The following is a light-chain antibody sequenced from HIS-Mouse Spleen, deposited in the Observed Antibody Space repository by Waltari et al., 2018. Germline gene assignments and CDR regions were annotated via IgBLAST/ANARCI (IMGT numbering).Light chain of an antibody. Sequence: SYELPQPPSASVSPGQTARITCAGDALPKKYAYWSQQKSGQAPVLVIYEDSKRPSGIPERFSGSSSGTMATLTISGAQVEDEADYYCYSTDSSGNHRVFGGGTKLTVL. J-gene: IGLJ2*01. CDR1: ALPKKY. CDR3: YSTDSSGNHRV. V-gene: IGLV3-10*01. CDR2: EDS.